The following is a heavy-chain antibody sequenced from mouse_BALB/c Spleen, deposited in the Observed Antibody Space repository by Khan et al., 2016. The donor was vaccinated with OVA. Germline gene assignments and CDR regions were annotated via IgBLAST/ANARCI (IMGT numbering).Heavy chain of an antibody. D-gene: IGHD2-4*01. CDR2: IDPANGNT. V-gene: IGHV14-3*02. CDR3: ARDYGDVVAY. CDR1: GFNIKDTY. Sequence: EVQLQESGAELVKPRASVKLSCTASGFNIKDTYMHWVKQRPEQGLEWIGRIDPANGNTKYDPKFQGKATITADTSSNTAYLQLSSLTSEDTAVYYCARDYGDVVAYWGQGTLVTVSA. J-gene: IGHJ3*01.